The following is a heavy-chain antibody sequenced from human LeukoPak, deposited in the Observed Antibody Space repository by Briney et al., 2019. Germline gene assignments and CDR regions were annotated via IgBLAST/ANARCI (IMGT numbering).Heavy chain of an antibody. J-gene: IGHJ4*02. Sequence: SVTVSCKASGGTFSTDAINWIRQAPGQGLEWMGGFTPRFGTTFYAQKFQGRVTLVADKSTNAAFMEVSSLTSDDTAVYYCARQHCAGGTCYDDRGFFDFWGQGTLVTVSS. CDR2: FTPRFGTT. D-gene: IGHD2-15*01. V-gene: IGHV1-69*06. CDR1: GGTFSTDA. CDR3: ARQHCAGGTCYDDRGFFDF.